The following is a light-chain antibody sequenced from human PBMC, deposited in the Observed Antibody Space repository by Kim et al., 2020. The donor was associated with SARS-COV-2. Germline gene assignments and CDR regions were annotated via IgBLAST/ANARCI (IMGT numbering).Light chain of an antibody. J-gene: IGLJ2*01. V-gene: IGLV3-19*01. CDR3: NSRDSNDNVV. Sequence: VDLGQTVRSTGQGDSLRSYYATGYQQKPGQAPIIVSYGKNNRPSGIPDRFSGSSSGNTASLTITGTQAGDEADYYCNSRDSNDNVVFGGGTQLTVL. CDR1: SLRSYY. CDR2: GKN.